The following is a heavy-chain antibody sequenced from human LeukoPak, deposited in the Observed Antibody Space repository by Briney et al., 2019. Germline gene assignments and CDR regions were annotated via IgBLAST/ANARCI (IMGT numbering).Heavy chain of an antibody. D-gene: IGHD2-2*01. CDR3: ARQICFSTSCTFDY. CDR1: GGSISSYY. V-gene: IGHV4-59*08. J-gene: IGHJ4*02. CDR2: IYYSGST. Sequence: PSETLSLTCTVSGGSISSYYWSWIRQPPGKGLESIGYIYYSGSTNYNPSLKSRVTISVDTSKNQFSLKLSSVTAADTAVYYCARQICFSTSCTFDYWGQGTLVIVSS.